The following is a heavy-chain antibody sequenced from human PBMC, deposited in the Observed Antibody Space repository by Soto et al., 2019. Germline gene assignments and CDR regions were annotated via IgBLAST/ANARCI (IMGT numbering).Heavy chain of an antibody. D-gene: IGHD4-4*01. CDR2: ISSSSSYI. J-gene: IGHJ6*02. CDR1: GFTFSSYS. V-gene: IGHV3-21*01. Sequence: PVGSLRLTCAASGFTFSSYSMNWVRQAPGKGLEWVSSISSSSSYIYYAGSVKGRFTISRDNAKNSLYLQMNSLRAEDTAVYYCARDRSSNYDLDQWMDVWGQGTTVTVSS. CDR3: ARDRSSNYDLDQWMDV.